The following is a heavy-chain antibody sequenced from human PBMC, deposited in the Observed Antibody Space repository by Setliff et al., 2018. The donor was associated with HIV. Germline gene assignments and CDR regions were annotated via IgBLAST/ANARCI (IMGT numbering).Heavy chain of an antibody. J-gene: IGHJ4*02. CDR3: ARVRLYNSALDY. CDR2: IYSGGST. V-gene: IGHV3-NL1*01. D-gene: IGHD3-22*01. CDR1: GSAFSSYV. Sequence: PGGSLRLSCAASGSAFSSYVLHWVRQAPGKGLELVSTIYSGGSTYHADSVKGRFTLSRDTSKNTLSLQMNTLRPEDTAVYFCARVRLYNSALDYWGQGTLVTVSS.